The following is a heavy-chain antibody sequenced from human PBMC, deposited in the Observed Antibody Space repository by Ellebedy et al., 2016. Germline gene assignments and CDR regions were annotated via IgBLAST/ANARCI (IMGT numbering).Heavy chain of an antibody. V-gene: IGHV6-1*01. CDR1: GDSVSSESAA. J-gene: IGHJ4*02. CDR2: TYYRSKWYN. D-gene: IGHD7-27*01. CDR3: ARGWGLDY. Sequence: SQTLSLTCAISGDSVSSESAAWNWIRQSPSRVLEWLGRTYYRSKWYNEYALSVESRISINAETSKNHFSLHLNSVTPEDTAVYFCARGWGLDYWGQGTLVTVSS.